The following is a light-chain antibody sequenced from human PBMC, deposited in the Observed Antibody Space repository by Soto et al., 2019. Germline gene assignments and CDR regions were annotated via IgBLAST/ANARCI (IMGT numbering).Light chain of an antibody. J-gene: IGKJ1*01. V-gene: IGKV3-20*01. CDR2: DAS. Sequence: EIVLTQSPGTLSLSPGERATLSCRASQCVSSSSLAWYQQKPGHAPRLLIYDASNRATGIPARFSGSGSGTDFTLTISRLEPEDFAVYYCQQYGSSPSWTFGQGTKVDIK. CDR1: QCVSSSS. CDR3: QQYGSSPSWT.